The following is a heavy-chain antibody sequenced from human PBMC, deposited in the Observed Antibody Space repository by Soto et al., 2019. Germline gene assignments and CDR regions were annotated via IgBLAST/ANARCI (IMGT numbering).Heavy chain of an antibody. Sequence: GGSLRLSCAASGFTFSSYAMSWVRQAPGKGLEWVSTISGSGGSTYYADSVKGRFTISRDNSKNTLYLQMNTLRAEDTAIYYCAKVSSSWYAGFFDLWGQGTLVTVSS. J-gene: IGHJ4*02. CDR2: ISGSGGST. V-gene: IGHV3-23*01. D-gene: IGHD6-13*01. CDR3: AKVSSSWYAGFFDL. CDR1: GFTFSSYA.